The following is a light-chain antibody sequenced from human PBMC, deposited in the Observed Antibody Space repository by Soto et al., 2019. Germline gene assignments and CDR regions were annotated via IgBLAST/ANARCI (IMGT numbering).Light chain of an antibody. Sequence: EIVFTKCSGTLSLSPVERATLSCRASQSVSNNYLAWYQQKPGQAPRLLIYGASNRATGIPDRFSGSGSGTDFTLTISRLEPEDFAVYYCQQYGSSPTTFGQGTRLEI. V-gene: IGKV3-20*01. J-gene: IGKJ5*01. CDR3: QQYGSSPTT. CDR2: GAS. CDR1: QSVSNNY.